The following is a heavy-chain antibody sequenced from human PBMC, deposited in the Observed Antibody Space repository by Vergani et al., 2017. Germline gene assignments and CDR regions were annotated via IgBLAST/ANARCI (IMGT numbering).Heavy chain of an antibody. CDR3: AIVSDYDDSSGYYLDY. CDR2: FDPEHGEA. J-gene: IGHJ4*02. CDR1: GYSPTELT. Sequence: QVQLVQSGSEVRKPGASVKVSCQVSGYSPTELTIHWVCQAPGKGLEWMGGFDPEHGEATFAHHFQGRVTMTKHRPTDTAYMELGSLRPEATARYYCAIVSDYDDSSGYYLDYWGRGTLVTVSS. V-gene: IGHV1-24*01. D-gene: IGHD3-22*01.